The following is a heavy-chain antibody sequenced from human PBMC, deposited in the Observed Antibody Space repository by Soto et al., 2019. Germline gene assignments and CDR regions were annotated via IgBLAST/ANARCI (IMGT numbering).Heavy chain of an antibody. J-gene: IGHJ4*02. CDR1: GYRFTNYW. CDR3: PRLAGSGSYSRADY. V-gene: IGHV5-10-1*01. D-gene: IGHD3-10*01. CDR2: IDASDSYS. Sequence: PGESLKISCKGSGYRFTNYWINWVRQMPGIGLELMGRIDASDSYSNYSPTFEGNVTISGDKCTSNSYLXKNSLMASGTAIYYCPRLAGSGSYSRADYGGEGTLVT.